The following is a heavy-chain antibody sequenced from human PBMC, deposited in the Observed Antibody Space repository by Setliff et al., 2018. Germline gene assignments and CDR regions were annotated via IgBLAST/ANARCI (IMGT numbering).Heavy chain of an antibody. V-gene: IGHV4-39*07. J-gene: IGHJ4*02. CDR1: GGSISSSSYY. CDR2: IYYSGST. Sequence: SETLSLTCTVSGGSISSSSYYWGWIRQPPGKGLEWIGSIYYSGSTYYNPSLKSRVTISVDTSKNQFSLKLSSVTAADTAVYYCARDGSSSWYAGMVWGQGTLVTVSS. CDR3: ARDGSSSWYAGMV. D-gene: IGHD6-13*01.